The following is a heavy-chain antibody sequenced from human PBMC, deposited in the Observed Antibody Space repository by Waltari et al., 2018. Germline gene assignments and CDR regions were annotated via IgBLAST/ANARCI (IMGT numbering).Heavy chain of an antibody. Sequence: EVQLVESGGGLVQPGGYLRLSGAASGFTFSSYSMSWVRQAPGKVREWVSAIGGSGGSTYYADSVKGLFTISRDNSKSTLYLQMISLRAEDTAVYYCAKDHPTDSMIVVVISDAFDIWGQGTMVTVSS. D-gene: IGHD3-22*01. J-gene: IGHJ3*02. CDR1: GFTFSSYS. CDR2: IGGSGGST. V-gene: IGHV3-23*04. CDR3: AKDHPTDSMIVVVISDAFDI.